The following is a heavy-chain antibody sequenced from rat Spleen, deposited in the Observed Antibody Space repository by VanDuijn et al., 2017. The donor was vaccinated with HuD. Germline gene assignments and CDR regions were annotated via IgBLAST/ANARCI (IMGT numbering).Heavy chain of an antibody. CDR2: ISTRGGST. CDR1: GFTFSSFP. CDR3: ARHGGDYYVMDA. Sequence: EVQLVESGGDLVQPGRSVKLSCAASGFTFSSFPMAWVRQAPTRGLEWVATISTRGGSTYYRDSVKGRFTISRDNAKNTLYLQMDSLRSEDTATYYCARHGGDYYVMDAWGQGVMVTVSS. J-gene: IGHJ4*01. V-gene: IGHV5-46*01. D-gene: IGHD4-1*01.